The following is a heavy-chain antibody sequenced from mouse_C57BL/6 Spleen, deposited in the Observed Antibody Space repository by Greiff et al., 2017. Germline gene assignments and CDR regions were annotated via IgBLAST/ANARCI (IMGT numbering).Heavy chain of an antibody. J-gene: IGHJ3*01. V-gene: IGHV1-81*01. CDR3: ARREDYVSLSGFAY. D-gene: IGHD1-1*01. CDR2: IYPRSGNT. CDR1: GYTFTSYG. Sequence: QVQLKESGAELARPGASVKLSCKASGYTFTSYGISWVKQSTGQGLEWIGEIYPRSGNTYYNEKFKGKATLTADKSSSTAYMELRSLTSEDSAVYFGARREDYVSLSGFAYWGQGTLVTVSA.